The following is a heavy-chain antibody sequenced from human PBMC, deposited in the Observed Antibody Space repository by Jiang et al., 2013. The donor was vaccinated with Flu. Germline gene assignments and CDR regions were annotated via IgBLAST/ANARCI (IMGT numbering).Heavy chain of an antibody. D-gene: IGHD6-19*01. CDR3: SRWGAYSNGWSDFDY. J-gene: IGHJ4*02. V-gene: IGHV4-38-2*01. CDR1: GYSISSGYY. CDR2: MYHSGST. Sequence: GPGLVKPSETLSLTCAVSGYSISSGYYWGWIRQPPGKGLEWIASMYHSGSTYYNPSLKSRVTISIDTSKNQFSLKLSSVTAADTAMYYCSRWGAYSNGWSDFDYWGQGTLVTVSS.